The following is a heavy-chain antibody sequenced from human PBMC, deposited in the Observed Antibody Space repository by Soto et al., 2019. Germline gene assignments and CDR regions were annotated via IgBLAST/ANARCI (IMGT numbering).Heavy chain of an antibody. Sequence: EVQLVESGGGLVKPGGSLRLSCAASGFTFSDAWMNWVRQAPGKGLEWVGRIKKRADGGTAEYGAPVRGRFTIARDDSDNTLYLQMNSLKTDDTAMYYCATEGFTYGYHGLCYWGPGTLVTVSS. V-gene: IGHV3-15*07. CDR1: GFTFSDAW. D-gene: IGHD5-18*01. CDR3: ATEGFTYGYHGLCY. CDR2: IKKRADGGTA. J-gene: IGHJ4*02.